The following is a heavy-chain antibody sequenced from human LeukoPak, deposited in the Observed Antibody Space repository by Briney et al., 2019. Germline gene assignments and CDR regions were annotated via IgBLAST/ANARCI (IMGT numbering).Heavy chain of an antibody. CDR2: IYYSGST. CDR1: GGSISSGSYY. D-gene: IGHD1-26*01. J-gene: IGHJ5*02. V-gene: IGHV4-39*07. Sequence: PSQTLSLTCTVSGGSISSGSYYWGWIRQPPGKGLEWVGSIYYSGSTYYNPSLKSRVTISVDTSKNQFSLKLSSVTAADTAVYYCARASGSYYSFDPWGQGTLVTVSS. CDR3: ARASGSYYSFDP.